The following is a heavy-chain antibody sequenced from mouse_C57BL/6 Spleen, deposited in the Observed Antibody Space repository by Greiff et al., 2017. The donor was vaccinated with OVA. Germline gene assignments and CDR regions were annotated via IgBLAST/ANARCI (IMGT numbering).Heavy chain of an antibody. CDR2: ISDGGSYT. V-gene: IGHV5-4*01. J-gene: IGHJ4*01. Sequence: EVQLVESGGGLVKPGGSLKLSCAASGFTFSSYAMSWVRQTPEKRLEWVATISDGGSYTYYPDNVKGRFTISRDNAKNKPYLQMSHLKSEDTAMYDCAREGYGYDGGPYAMDYWGQGTSVTVSA. CDR3: AREGYGYDGGPYAMDY. D-gene: IGHD2-2*01. CDR1: GFTFSSYA.